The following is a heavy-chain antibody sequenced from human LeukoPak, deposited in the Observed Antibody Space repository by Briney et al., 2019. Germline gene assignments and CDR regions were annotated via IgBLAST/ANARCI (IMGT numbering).Heavy chain of an antibody. CDR3: AKDPHPQYCSGGSCYSVLRYFDY. Sequence: GGSLRLSCAASGFTFSSYAMSWVRQAPGKGLEWVSAIGGSGGSTYYADSVKGRFTISRDNSKNTLYLQMNSLRAEDTAVYYCAKDPHPQYCSGGSCYSVLRYFDYWGQGTLVTVSS. D-gene: IGHD2-15*01. CDR2: IGGSGGST. V-gene: IGHV3-23*01. CDR1: GFTFSSYA. J-gene: IGHJ4*02.